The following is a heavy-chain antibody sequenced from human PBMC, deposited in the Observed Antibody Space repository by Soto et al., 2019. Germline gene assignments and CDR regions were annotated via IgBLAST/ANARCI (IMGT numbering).Heavy chain of an antibody. V-gene: IGHV1-69*13. Sequence: ASVKVSCKASGGTFSRYSITWVRQAPGHGLEWIGRIIPIFGIASYAQKFQGRVTITADESTSTAYMELSSLRSDDTAVYYCARGIKYGDYSRWFDPWGPGTLVTVSS. CDR3: ARGIKYGDYSRWFDP. CDR1: GGTFSRYS. CDR2: IIPIFGIA. J-gene: IGHJ5*02. D-gene: IGHD4-17*01.